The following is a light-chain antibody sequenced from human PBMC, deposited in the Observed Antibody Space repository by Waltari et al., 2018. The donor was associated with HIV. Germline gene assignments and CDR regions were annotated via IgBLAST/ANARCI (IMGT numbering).Light chain of an antibody. CDR3: QQFNSE. Sequence: PLTQSPASLSASVGDRVNISCGSTRDIGTAMTWYQQRLGERPRLLIFDATTLHSGVSARFAGGGSSTSFFLTIRDLRPDDSATYYCQQFNSEFGPGTRLQIK. V-gene: IGKV1-13*02. J-gene: IGKJ5*01. CDR2: DAT. CDR1: RDIGTA.